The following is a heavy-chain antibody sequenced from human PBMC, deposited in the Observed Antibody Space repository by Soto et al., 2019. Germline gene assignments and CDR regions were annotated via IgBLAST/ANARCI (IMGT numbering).Heavy chain of an antibody. J-gene: IGHJ6*02. CDR2: IIPVFGTP. D-gene: IGHD3-22*01. CDR1: GGSLSNYG. CDR3: ARGDATKIVVTTYYAMDV. Sequence: QVQLVQSGAEVKKPGSSVKVSCKASGGSLSNYGISWVRQAPGQGLEWMGAIIPVFGTPNYAQKFQDRVTXXAXKSTTTVYMEVRSLTSEDTAVYSCARGDATKIVVTTYYAMDVWGQGTTVTVSS. V-gene: IGHV1-69*14.